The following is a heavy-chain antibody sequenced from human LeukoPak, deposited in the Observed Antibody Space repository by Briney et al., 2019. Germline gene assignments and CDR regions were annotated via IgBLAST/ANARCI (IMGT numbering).Heavy chain of an antibody. D-gene: IGHD3-16*01. Sequence: GGSLRLSCAASGFAFSTYSMNWVRQAPGKGLEWLSYITSVSSTIYYTDSVKGRFTISGDNAKNSLYLQMNSLRAEDTAVYYCARVRGGGGSFDIWGLGTMVTVCS. V-gene: IGHV3-48*01. J-gene: IGHJ3*02. CDR2: ITSVSSTI. CDR1: GFAFSTYS. CDR3: ARVRGGGGSFDI.